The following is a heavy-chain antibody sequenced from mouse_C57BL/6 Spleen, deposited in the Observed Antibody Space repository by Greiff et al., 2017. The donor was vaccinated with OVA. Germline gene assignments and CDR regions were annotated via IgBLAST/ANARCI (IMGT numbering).Heavy chain of an antibody. J-gene: IGHJ2*01. Sequence: QVQLQQPGAELVRPGSSVKLSCKASGYTFTSYWMHWVKQRPIQGLEWIGNIDPSDSETHYNQKFKDKATLTVDKSSSTAYMQLSSLTSEDFAVYYCARGGDWDVFDYWGQGTTRTVSS. D-gene: IGHD4-1*01. CDR1: GYTFTSYW. V-gene: IGHV1-52*01. CDR3: ARGGDWDVFDY. CDR2: IDPSDSET.